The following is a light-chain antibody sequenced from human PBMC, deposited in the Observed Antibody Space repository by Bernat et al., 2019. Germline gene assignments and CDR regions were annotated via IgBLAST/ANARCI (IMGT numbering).Light chain of an antibody. Sequence: QSALTQPASVSGSPGQSITISCTGTSSDVGAYNYVSWYQQHPDRAPKLMIYDVNSRPSGVSNRFSGSKSGNTASLTISGLQAEDEADYYCSSYTGSGTLVFGGGTKLTVL. CDR3: SSYTGSGTLV. CDR1: SSDVGAYNY. CDR2: DVN. J-gene: IGLJ3*02. V-gene: IGLV2-14*03.